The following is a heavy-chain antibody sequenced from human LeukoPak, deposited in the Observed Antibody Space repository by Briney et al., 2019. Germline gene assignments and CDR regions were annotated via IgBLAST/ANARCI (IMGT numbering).Heavy chain of an antibody. CDR3: ARDYNWNACFVF. CDR1: GYTFTSYD. V-gene: IGHV1-8*02. D-gene: IGHD1-1*01. CDR2: MNPNSGNT. Sequence: ASVKVSCKASGYTFTSYDINWVRQATGQGLEWMGWMNPNSGNTGYAQKFQGRVTMTRNTSISTAYMELSSLRSEDTAVYYCARDYNWNACFVFWGQGTLVTVSS. J-gene: IGHJ4*02.